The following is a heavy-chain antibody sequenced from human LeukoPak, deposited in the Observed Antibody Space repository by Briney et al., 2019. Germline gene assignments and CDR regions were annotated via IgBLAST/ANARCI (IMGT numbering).Heavy chain of an antibody. Sequence: GGSLRLSCAASGFTFNSYGIHWVRQAPGKGLEWVAVISYDGSNQYYVDSVKGRFTISRDNSKNTLYLQMNSLRAEDTAVYYCASSLGDGDYFDYWGQETLVTVSS. D-gene: IGHD3-16*01. CDR2: ISYDGSNQ. V-gene: IGHV3-30*03. CDR3: ASSLGDGDYFDY. J-gene: IGHJ4*02. CDR1: GFTFNSYG.